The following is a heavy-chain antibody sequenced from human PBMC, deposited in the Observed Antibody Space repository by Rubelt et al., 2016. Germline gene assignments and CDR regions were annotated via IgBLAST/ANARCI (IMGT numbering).Heavy chain of an antibody. Sequence: VQLVQSGAEVMKPGASVKVSCKASGYTFTNHALHWVRQAPGQSLEWMGWITAVNGNTRYSQKLQGRVTITTDTSASTAYMGLGSLRSEDTAVYYCARGGSGTSSAFDYWGQGTLVTVSS. V-gene: IGHV1-3*01. J-gene: IGHJ4*02. CDR1: GYTFTNHA. D-gene: IGHD1-26*01. CDR2: ITAVNGNT. CDR3: ARGGSGTSSAFDY.